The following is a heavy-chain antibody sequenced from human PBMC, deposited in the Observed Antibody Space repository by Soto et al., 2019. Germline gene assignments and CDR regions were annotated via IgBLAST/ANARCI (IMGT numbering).Heavy chain of an antibody. Sequence: QVQLVQSGAEVKKPGASVKVSCKASGYTFTSYDINWVRQATGQGLEWMGWMNPNSGNTGYAQKFQDRVTMTRNTSISTAYMELSSLRSEDTAVYYCARAPLYSYGFGEAPNWFDPWGQGTLVTVSS. V-gene: IGHV1-8*01. CDR2: MNPNSGNT. D-gene: IGHD5-18*01. J-gene: IGHJ5*02. CDR3: ARAPLYSYGFGEAPNWFDP. CDR1: GYTFTSYD.